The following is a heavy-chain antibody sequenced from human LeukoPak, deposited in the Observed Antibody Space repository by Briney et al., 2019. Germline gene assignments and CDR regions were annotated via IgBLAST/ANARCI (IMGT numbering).Heavy chain of an antibody. CDR2: LSYTGST. V-gene: IGHV4-39*07. CDR1: GGSISSSSYY. Sequence: PSETLSLTCNVSGGSISSSSYYWGWIRQPPGKGLEWIGSLSYTGSTYYNPSLKSRVTISVDTSKNQFSLKLSSVTAADTAVYYCARNGAVDWDAEYAFDIWGQGTWVTVSS. D-gene: IGHD3/OR15-3a*01. J-gene: IGHJ3*02. CDR3: ARNGAVDWDAEYAFDI.